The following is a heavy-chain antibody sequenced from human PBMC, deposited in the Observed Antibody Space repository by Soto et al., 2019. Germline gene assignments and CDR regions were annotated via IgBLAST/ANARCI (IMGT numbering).Heavy chain of an antibody. D-gene: IGHD3-3*01. CDR1: GGAIVSGSYY. J-gene: IGHJ6*02. V-gene: IGHV4-31*03. CDR3: ARENLRFLDV. Sequence: TLSLTCTVSGGAIVSGSYYWICIRQHPGKGLEWIGYIYYSGSTYYNPSLKSRVTISVDTSKNQFSLKLSSVTAADTAVYYCARENLRFLDVWGQGTTVTVSS. CDR2: IYYSGST.